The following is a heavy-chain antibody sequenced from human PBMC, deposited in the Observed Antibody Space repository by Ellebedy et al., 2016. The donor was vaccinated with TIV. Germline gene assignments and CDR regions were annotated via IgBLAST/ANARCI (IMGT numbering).Heavy chain of an antibody. D-gene: IGHD3-9*01. Sequence: GGSLRLSCAASGFTVSTIYMSWVRQAPGKGLEWVSVSYTDGSTYYAESVKGRFTISRDNSKNTLFLQMNSLRAEEPAVYFCARGGAHFSGFWGQGALVTVSS. CDR3: ARGGAHFSGF. V-gene: IGHV3-53*01. J-gene: IGHJ4*02. CDR2: SYTDGST. CDR1: GFTVSTIY.